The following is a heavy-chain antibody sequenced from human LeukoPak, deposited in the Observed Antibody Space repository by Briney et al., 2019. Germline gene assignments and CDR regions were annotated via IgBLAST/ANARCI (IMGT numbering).Heavy chain of an antibody. CDR1: GFTFSSYS. V-gene: IGHV3-21*01. CDR3: ASNPKYYYDSSGYYRPGDY. Sequence: GRSLRLSCAASGFTFSSYSMNWVRQAPGKGLEWVSSISSSSSYIYYADSVKGRFTISRDNAKNSLYLQMNSLRAEDTAVYYCASNPKYYYDSSGYYRPGDYWGQGTLVTVSS. J-gene: IGHJ4*02. CDR2: ISSSSSYI. D-gene: IGHD3-22*01.